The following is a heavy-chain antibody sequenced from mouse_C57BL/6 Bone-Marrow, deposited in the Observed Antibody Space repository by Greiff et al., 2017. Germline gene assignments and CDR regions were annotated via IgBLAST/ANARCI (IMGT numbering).Heavy chain of an antibody. V-gene: IGHV1-75*01. CDR2: IFPGSGST. D-gene: IGHD2-4*01. CDR3: ARYDYDGEGSSFAY. CDR1: GYTFTDYY. J-gene: IGHJ3*01. Sequence: VQLQESGPELVKPGASVKISCKASGYTFTDYYINWVKQRPGQGLEWIGWIFPGSGSTYYNEKFKGKATLTVDKSSSTAYMLLSSLTSEDSAVYFCARYDYDGEGSSFAYWGQGTLVTVSA.